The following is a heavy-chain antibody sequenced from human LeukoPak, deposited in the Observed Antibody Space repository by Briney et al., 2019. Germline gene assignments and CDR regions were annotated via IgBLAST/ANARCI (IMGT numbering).Heavy chain of an antibody. CDR1: GGSISSGSYY. Sequence: PSQTLSLTCTVSGGSISSGSYYWSWIRQPAGKGLEWIGRIYTSGSTNYNPSLKSRVTISVDTSKNQFSLKLSSVTAPDTAVYXCAXVAASYYYYMDVWGKGTTVTVSS. CDR2: IYTSGST. V-gene: IGHV4-61*02. J-gene: IGHJ6*03. D-gene: IGHD5-18*01. CDR3: AXVAASYYYYMDV.